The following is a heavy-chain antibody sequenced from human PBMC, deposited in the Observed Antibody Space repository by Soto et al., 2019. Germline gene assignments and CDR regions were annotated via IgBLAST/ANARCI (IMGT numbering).Heavy chain of an antibody. CDR1: GFIFGNYW. D-gene: IGHD3-9*01. CDR2: IKSGEVGI. V-gene: IGHV3-74*01. Sequence: EVQLVESGGGLVQPGGSLRLSCVASGFIFGNYWMHWVRQAPGKGLVWVSRIKSGEVGISYADSVKGRFTISRDNAKNTLYLQMNSPRVEDTAVYYCARGGAVILTGPLDYWGQGTLVTVSS. J-gene: IGHJ4*02. CDR3: ARGGAVILTGPLDY.